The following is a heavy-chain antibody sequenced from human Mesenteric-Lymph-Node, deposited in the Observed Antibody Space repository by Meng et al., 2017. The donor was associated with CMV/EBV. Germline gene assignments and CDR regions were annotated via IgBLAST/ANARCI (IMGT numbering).Heavy chain of an antibody. CDR1: GFTFSSYS. V-gene: IGHV3-48*04. J-gene: IGHJ4*02. CDR3: ARIDGETSFSGYFDY. D-gene: IGHD2/OR15-2a*01. Sequence: GGSLRLSCAASGFTFSSYSMNWVRQAPGKGLEWVSYISSSGSTIYYADSVKGRFTISRDNAKNSLYLQMNSLRAEDTAVYYCARIDGETSFSGYFDYWGQGTLVTVSS. CDR2: ISSSGSTI.